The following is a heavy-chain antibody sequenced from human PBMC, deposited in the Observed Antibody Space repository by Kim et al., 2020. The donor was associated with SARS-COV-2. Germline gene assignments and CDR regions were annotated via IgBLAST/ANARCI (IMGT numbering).Heavy chain of an antibody. D-gene: IGHD5-12*01. CDR3: ARVLRGYTYYVPPPGSFDP. CDR2: IYYSGST. CDR1: GGSISSGGYY. Sequence: SETLSLTCTVSGGSISSGGYYWSWIRQHPGKGLEWIGYIYYSGSTYYNPSLKSRVTISVDTSKNQFSLKLSSVTAADTAVYYCARVLRGYTYYVPPPGSFDPWGQGTLVTVSS. J-gene: IGHJ5*02. V-gene: IGHV4-31*03.